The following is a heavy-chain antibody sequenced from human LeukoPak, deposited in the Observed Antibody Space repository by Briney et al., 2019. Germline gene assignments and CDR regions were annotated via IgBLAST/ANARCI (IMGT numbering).Heavy chain of an antibody. Sequence: SETLSLTCTVSGGFISSYYWSWIRQPPGKRLEWIGYIYDSGSTNYNPSLKSRVTISIDTSKNQFSPKLSSVTAADTAVYYCAREAYCGGDCYSGFDYWGQGTLVTVSS. CDR2: IYDSGST. CDR1: GGFISSYY. V-gene: IGHV4-59*01. D-gene: IGHD2-21*02. J-gene: IGHJ4*02. CDR3: AREAYCGGDCYSGFDY.